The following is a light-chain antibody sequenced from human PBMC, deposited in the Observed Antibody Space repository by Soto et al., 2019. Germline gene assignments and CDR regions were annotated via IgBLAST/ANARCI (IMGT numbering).Light chain of an antibody. CDR2: GNS. CDR3: QSYDSSLDVV. J-gene: IGLJ2*01. Sequence: QAVVTQPPSVSGAPGQRVTISCTGSSSNIGAGYDVHWYQQLPGTAPKLLIYGNSNRPSGVPDRFSGSKSGTSASLAITGLQAEDEADYYCQSYDSSLDVVSGGGTQLTVL. V-gene: IGLV1-40*01. CDR1: SSNIGAGYD.